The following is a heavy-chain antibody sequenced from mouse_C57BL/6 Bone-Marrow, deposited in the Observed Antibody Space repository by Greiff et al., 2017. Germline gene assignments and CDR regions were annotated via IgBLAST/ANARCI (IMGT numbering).Heavy chain of an antibody. CDR3: VRGRQAY. J-gene: IGHJ3*01. D-gene: IGHD2-12*01. V-gene: IGHV10-1*01. Sequence: EVKLLESGGGLVQPKGSLTLSCAASGFSFNTYAMNWVRQAPGKGLEWVARIRSKSNNYATYYADSVKDRFTISRDDSESMLYLQMNNLKTEDTAMYYCVRGRQAYWGQGTLVTVSA. CDR2: IRSKSNNYAT. CDR1: GFSFNTYA.